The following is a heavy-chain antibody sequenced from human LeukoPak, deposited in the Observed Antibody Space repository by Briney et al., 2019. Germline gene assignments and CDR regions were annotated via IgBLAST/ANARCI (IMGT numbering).Heavy chain of an antibody. D-gene: IGHD3-22*01. CDR3: ARVSGITMIVVVPEDGFDI. CDR1: GDSISSSSYY. V-gene: IGHV4-39*07. CDR2: IYYRGTT. Sequence: PSETLSLTCTVSGDSISSSSYYWGWIRQPPGKGLEWLGTIYYRGTTYYNPSLKSRVTISVDTSKNQFSLKLGSVTAADTAVYYCARVSGITMIVVVPEDGFDIWGRGTMVTVSS. J-gene: IGHJ3*02.